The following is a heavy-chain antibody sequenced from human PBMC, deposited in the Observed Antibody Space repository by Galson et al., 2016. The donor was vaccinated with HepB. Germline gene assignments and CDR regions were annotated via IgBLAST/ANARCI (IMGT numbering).Heavy chain of an antibody. J-gene: IGHJ5*02. D-gene: IGHD6-13*01. CDR1: GGSISSSSYY. CDR2: IYYSGST. CDR3: ARHRSIAAAGGFDP. V-gene: IGHV4-39*01. Sequence: SETLSLTCTVSGGSISSSSYYWGWIRQPPGKGLGWIGGIYYSGSTYYNPSLKSRVTISVDTSKNQFSLKLSSVTAADTAVYYCARHRSIAAAGGFDPWGQGTLVTVSS.